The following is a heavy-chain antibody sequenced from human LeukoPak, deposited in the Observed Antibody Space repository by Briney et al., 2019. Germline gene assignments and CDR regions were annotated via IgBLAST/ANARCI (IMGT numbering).Heavy chain of an antibody. CDR3: AKRSREITFGGVKNGGGYYYYYMDV. Sequence: PGRSLRLSCAASGFTFSSYGMHWVRQAPGKGLEWVAVIWYDGSNKYYADSVKGRFTISRDNSKNTLYLQMNSLRAEDTAVYYCAKRSREITFGGVKNGGGYYYYYMDVWGQGTLVTVSS. V-gene: IGHV3-33*06. J-gene: IGHJ6*03. CDR1: GFTFSSYG. CDR2: IWYDGSNK. D-gene: IGHD3-16*01.